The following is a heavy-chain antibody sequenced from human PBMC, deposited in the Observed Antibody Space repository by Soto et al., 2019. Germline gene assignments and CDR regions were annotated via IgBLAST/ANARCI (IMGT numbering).Heavy chain of an antibody. CDR1: GYTFTSYY. V-gene: IGHV1-46*01. CDR3: AYSSTPFDY. J-gene: IGHJ4*02. D-gene: IGHD6-13*01. CDR2: INPSGGST. Sequence: ASVKVSCKASGYTFTSYYMHWVRQAPGQGLEWMGIINPSGGSTSYAQKFQGRFTMTRDKSKSTVYMELSSLRAEDTAVYYCAYSSTPFDYWGQGTLVTVSS.